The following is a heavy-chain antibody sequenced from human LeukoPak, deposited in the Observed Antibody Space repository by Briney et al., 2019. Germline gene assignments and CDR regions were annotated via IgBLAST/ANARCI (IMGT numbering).Heavy chain of an antibody. Sequence: ASVKVSCKASGYTFTSYDINWVRQATGQGLEWMGWMNPNSGNTGYAQKFQGRVTMTRNTSISTAYMELSSLGSEDTAVYYCARFSQYYYYYGMDVWGQGTTVTVSS. CDR2: MNPNSGNT. J-gene: IGHJ6*02. CDR1: GYTFTSYD. CDR3: ARFSQYYYYYGMDV. V-gene: IGHV1-8*01.